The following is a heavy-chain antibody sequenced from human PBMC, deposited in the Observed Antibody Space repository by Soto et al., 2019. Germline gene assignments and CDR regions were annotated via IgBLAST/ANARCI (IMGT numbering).Heavy chain of an antibody. D-gene: IGHD3-3*01. CDR1: GGTFSSYA. V-gene: IGHV1-69*13. Sequence: PVKVSCKASGGTFSSYAISWVRQAPGQGLEWMGGIIPIFGTANYAQKFQGRVTITADESTSTAYMELSSLRSEDTAVYYCARESFSITLSCMDVWGQGNTVTVS. CDR2: IIPIFGTA. J-gene: IGHJ6*02. CDR3: ARESFSITLSCMDV.